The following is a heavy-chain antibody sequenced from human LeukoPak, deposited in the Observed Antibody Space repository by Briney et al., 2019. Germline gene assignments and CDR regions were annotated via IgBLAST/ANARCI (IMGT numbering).Heavy chain of an antibody. CDR1: GFTFSRSA. J-gene: IGHJ1*01. CDR2: TSYDGIHK. V-gene: IGHV3-30-3*01. D-gene: IGHD3-22*01. Sequence: GGSLRLSCTDSGFTFSRSAMHWVRQAPGKGLEWVAVTSYDGIHKYYADSVQGRFTISRDNSKNTLYLQMNSLRAEDTAVYYCAKAYYYDSSGYYTPEYFQHWGQGTLVTVSS. CDR3: AKAYYYDSSGYYTPEYFQH.